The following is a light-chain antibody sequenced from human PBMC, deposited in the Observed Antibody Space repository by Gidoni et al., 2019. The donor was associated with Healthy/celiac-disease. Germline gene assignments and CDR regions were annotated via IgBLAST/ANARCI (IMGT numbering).Light chain of an antibody. CDR2: DAS. Sequence: EIVLTQSPAILSLSPGERANLSCRASQSVSSYLAWYQQKHGQAPSLLIYDASNRATGIPARYSGSGSGTDFTLTISSLEPEDYAVYYCQQCSNWQQGLTFGGGTKVEIK. CDR1: QSVSSY. CDR3: QQCSNWQQGLT. J-gene: IGKJ4*01. V-gene: IGKV3-11*01.